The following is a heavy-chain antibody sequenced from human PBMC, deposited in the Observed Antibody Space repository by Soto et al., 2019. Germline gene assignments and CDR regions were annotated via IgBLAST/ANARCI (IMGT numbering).Heavy chain of an antibody. J-gene: IGHJ4*02. D-gene: IGHD1-1*01. CDR1: GGTFSSYP. Sequence: QVQLVQSGAEVKKPGSSVRVSCKASGGTFSSYPIGWVRQAPGQGLEWMGVIIPIFGTTNYAQRFQARVTISADESTSTAYMELSTLRYEDTAVYFCASPRTTATTKGYDYWGQGTLVTVSS. V-gene: IGHV1-69*01. CDR3: ASPRTTATTKGYDY. CDR2: IIPIFGTT.